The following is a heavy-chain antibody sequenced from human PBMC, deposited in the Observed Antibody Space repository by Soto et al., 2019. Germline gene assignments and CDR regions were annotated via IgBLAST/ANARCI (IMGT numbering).Heavy chain of an antibody. J-gene: IGHJ4*02. V-gene: IGHV4-31*03. Sequence: PSETLSLTCTVSGGSISSGDYYWSWIRQHPGKGLEWIGYIYYSGSTYYNPSLKSRVTISVDTSKNQFSLKLSSVTAADTAVYYCARAGVAARPPPEDRGDYFDYWGQGTLVTVSS. CDR1: GGSISSGDYY. CDR3: ARAGVAARPPPEDRGDYFDY. CDR2: IYYSGST. D-gene: IGHD6-6*01.